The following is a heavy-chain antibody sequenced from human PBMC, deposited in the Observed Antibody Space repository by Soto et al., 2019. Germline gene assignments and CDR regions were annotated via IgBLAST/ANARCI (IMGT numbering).Heavy chain of an antibody. Sequence: ASVKVSCKASGGTFSSYAISWVRQAPGQGLEWMGGIIPIFGTANYAQKFQGRVTITADESTSTAYMELSSLRSEDTAVYYCATTLGVVPAVGRYNWFDPWGQGTLVTVS. CDR2: IIPIFGTA. D-gene: IGHD2-2*01. J-gene: IGHJ5*02. CDR3: ATTLGVVPAVGRYNWFDP. CDR1: GGTFSSYA. V-gene: IGHV1-69*13.